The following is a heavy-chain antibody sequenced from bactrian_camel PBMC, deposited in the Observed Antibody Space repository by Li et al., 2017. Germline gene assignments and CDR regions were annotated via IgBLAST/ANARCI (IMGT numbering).Heavy chain of an antibody. CDR1: GYTYSGHC. V-gene: IGHV3S28*01. CDR2: VDTRGSVT. CDR3: AARPISTRDCVAGGTAEFGY. J-gene: IGHJ6*01. D-gene: IGHD1*01. Sequence: QLVESGGGSVQAGGSLRLSCAFSGYTYSGHCMGWFRQAPGKEREGVAAVDTRGSVTVADSVKGRFSISKDNAGSTLYLQMNDLRPEDTAMYFCAARPISTRDCVAGGTAEFGYWGQGTQVTVS.